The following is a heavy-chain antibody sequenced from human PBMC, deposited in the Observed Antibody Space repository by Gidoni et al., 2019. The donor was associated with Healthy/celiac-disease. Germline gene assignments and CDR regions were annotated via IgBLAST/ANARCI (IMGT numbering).Heavy chain of an antibody. J-gene: IGHJ4*02. Sequence: EVQLVESGGGLVQPGRSLRLSFAAFGFHFCDYAMHWVRQAPGKGLEWVSGISWNSGSIGYADSVKGRFTISRDNAKNSLYLQMNSLRAEDTALYYCAKGEYSSSLGNFDYWGQGTLVTVSS. CDR3: AKGEYSSSLGNFDY. V-gene: IGHV3-9*01. D-gene: IGHD6-13*01. CDR2: ISWNSGSI. CDR1: GFHFCDYA.